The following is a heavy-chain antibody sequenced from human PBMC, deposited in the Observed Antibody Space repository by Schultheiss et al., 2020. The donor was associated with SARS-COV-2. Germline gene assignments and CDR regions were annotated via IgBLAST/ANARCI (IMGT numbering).Heavy chain of an antibody. D-gene: IGHD3-9*01. CDR1: GGSFSGYY. V-gene: IGHV4-34*01. Sequence: SETLSLTCAVYGGSFSGYYWGWIRQHPGKGLEWIGYIYYSGSTYYNPSLKSRVTISVDTSKNQFSLKLSSVTAADTAVYYCARSKIFVDYWGQGTLVTVSS. CDR2: IYYSGST. J-gene: IGHJ4*02. CDR3: ARSKIFVDY.